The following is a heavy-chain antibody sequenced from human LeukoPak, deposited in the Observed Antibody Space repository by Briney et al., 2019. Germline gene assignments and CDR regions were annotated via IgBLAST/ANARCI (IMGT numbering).Heavy chain of an antibody. Sequence: PGGSLSLSCVASGFTFDEYGMSWVRQPPGKGLEWVCGISLNGGSSGYAASVKGRFTISRDNAKNSLYLQMNSLRAEDTAVYYCSDFDYWGQGTLVTVSS. J-gene: IGHJ4*02. CDR3: SDFDY. CDR2: ISLNGGSS. CDR1: GFTFDEYG. V-gene: IGHV3-20*04.